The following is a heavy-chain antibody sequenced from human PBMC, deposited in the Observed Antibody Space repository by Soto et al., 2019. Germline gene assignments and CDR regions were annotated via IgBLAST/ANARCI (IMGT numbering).Heavy chain of an antibody. CDR3: AREPRYCRGGSCSITGDAYDI. CDR2: ISNRGDT. V-gene: IGHV3-66*01. J-gene: IGHJ3*02. CDR1: GFIVSDTY. Sequence: EVQLVESGGGLVQPGGSLRLSCTASGFIVSDTYVNWVRQAPGKGLEWVSVISNRGDTHYADSVRGRFSLSRDISDNTLRLQMNNLRVEDTAVYYCAREPRYCRGGSCSITGDAYDICGQVTMVTVAS. D-gene: IGHD2-15*01.